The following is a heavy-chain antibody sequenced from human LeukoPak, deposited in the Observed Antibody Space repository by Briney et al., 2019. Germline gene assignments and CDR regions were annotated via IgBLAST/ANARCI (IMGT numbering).Heavy chain of an antibody. J-gene: IGHJ4*02. CDR2: IYYSGST. D-gene: IGHD2-15*01. CDR1: GGSIGSYY. CDR3: ARGGGGLYCSGGSCYFPGFDY. V-gene: IGHV4-59*01. Sequence: PSETLSLTCTVSGGSIGSYYWSWIRQPPGKGLEWIGYIYYSGSTNYNPSLKSRVTISVDTSKNQFSLKLSSVTAADTAVYYCARGGGGLYCSGGSCYFPGFDYWGQGTLVTVSS.